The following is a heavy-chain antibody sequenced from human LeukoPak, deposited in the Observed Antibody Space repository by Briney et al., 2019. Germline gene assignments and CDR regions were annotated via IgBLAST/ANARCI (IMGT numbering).Heavy chain of an antibody. D-gene: IGHD3-3*01. V-gene: IGHV4-30-4*01. CDR2: IYYSGST. J-gene: IGHJ6*02. Sequence: SETLSLTCTVSGGSISSGDSYWSWIRQPPGKGLEWIGYIYYSGSTYYNPSLKSRVTISVDTSKNQFSLKLSSVTAADTAVYYCARESNPFAYDFWSGYGSQADYGMDVWGQGTTVTVSS. CDR3: ARESNPFAYDFWSGYGSQADYGMDV. CDR1: GGSISSGDSY.